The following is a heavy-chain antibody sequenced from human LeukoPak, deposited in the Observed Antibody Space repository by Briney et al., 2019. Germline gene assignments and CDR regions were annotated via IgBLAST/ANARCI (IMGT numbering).Heavy chain of an antibody. J-gene: IGHJ4*02. CDR2: ISWNSGSI. V-gene: IGHV3-9*03. D-gene: IGHD3-16*01. CDR3: AKDLRPQGNGALDY. Sequence: PGRSLRPSCAASGFTFDEYAMHWVRQAPGKGLEWVSGISWNSGSIGYADSVKGRFTISRDNAKNSLYLQMNSLRAEDMALYYCAKDLRPQGNGALDYWGQGTLVTVSS. CDR1: GFTFDEYA.